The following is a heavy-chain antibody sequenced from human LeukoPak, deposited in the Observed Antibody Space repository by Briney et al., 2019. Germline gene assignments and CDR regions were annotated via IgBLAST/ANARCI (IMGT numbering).Heavy chain of an antibody. CDR2: VNPNSGNT. V-gene: IGHV1-8*01. CDR3: ARGRRLTGYYDFDN. J-gene: IGHJ4*02. Sequence: ASVKVSCKASGYTFTTYDINWVRQATGQGLEWMGWVNPNSGNTGYAQKFQGRVTMTRNTSINTAYMELSSLRSEDTAVYYCARGRRLTGYYDFDNWGQGPLVTVSS. CDR1: GYTFTTYD. D-gene: IGHD3-9*01.